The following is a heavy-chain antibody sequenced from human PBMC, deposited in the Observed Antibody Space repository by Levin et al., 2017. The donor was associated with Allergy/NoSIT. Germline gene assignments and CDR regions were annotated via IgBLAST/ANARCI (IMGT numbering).Heavy chain of an antibody. Sequence: SETLSLTCTVYRGSFSGYYWSWIRQPPGKGLEWIGEINHSGSTNYNPSLKSRVTISVDTSKNQFSLKLSSVTAADTAVYYCARGSLAYCSGGSCYSQPYYWGQGTLVTVSA. D-gene: IGHD2-15*01. CDR1: RGSFSGYY. CDR3: ARGSLAYCSGGSCYSQPYY. CDR2: INHSGST. V-gene: IGHV4-34*01. J-gene: IGHJ4*02.